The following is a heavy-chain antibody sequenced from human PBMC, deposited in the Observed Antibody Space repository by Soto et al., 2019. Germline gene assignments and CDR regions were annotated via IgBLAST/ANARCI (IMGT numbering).Heavy chain of an antibody. CDR3: ARDGEAGFVSWFDP. CDR1: GGTFSSYA. D-gene: IGHD6-13*01. Sequence: QVQLVQSGAEVKKPGSSVKVSCKASGGTFSSYAISWVRQAPGQGPEWMGGIIPIFGTANYAQKFQGRVTITADESTSTAYMELSSLRSEDTAVYYCARDGEAGFVSWFDPWGQGTLVTVSS. CDR2: IIPIFGTA. V-gene: IGHV1-69*01. J-gene: IGHJ5*02.